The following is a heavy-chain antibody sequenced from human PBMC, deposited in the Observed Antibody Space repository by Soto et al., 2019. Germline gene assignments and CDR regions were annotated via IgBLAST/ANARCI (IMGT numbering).Heavy chain of an antibody. J-gene: IGHJ4*02. CDR1: GGAFSDYY. CDR2: IDRYGST. V-gene: IGHV4-34*01. CDR3: AGGSPSAWEPPFY. D-gene: IGHD1-26*01. Sequence: TSETLSLTCAVYGGAFSDYYWSWIRQPPGKGLEWIGEIDRYGSTNYDPSLKSRVTISIETSKNQFSLKLTSVTAADTAIYYCAGGSPSAWEPPFYWGQGTLVTSPQ.